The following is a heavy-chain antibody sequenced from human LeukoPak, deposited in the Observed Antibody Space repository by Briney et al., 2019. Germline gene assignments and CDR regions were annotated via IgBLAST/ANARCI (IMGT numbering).Heavy chain of an antibody. D-gene: IGHD4-17*01. CDR2: IYHSGST. V-gene: IGHV4-30-2*01. J-gene: IGHJ4*02. Sequence: PSQTLSLTCAVSGGSISSGGYSWSWIRQPPGKGLEWLGYIYHSGSTYYNPSLKSRVTISVDRSKNQFSLKLSSVTAADTAVYYCARTSGYGGYGGCYFDYWGQGTLVTVSS. CDR1: GGSISSGGYS. CDR3: ARTSGYGGYGGCYFDY.